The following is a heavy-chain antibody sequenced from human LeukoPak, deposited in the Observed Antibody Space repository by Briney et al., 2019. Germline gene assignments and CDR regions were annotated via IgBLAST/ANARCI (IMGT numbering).Heavy chain of an antibody. CDR1: GYTLTSYG. CDR2: ISAYNGNT. J-gene: IGHJ4*02. CDR3: ARDHYYDSSGYYYALYYFDY. V-gene: IGHV1-18*01. Sequence: ASVKVSCKASGYTLTSYGISWVRQAPGQGLEWMGWISAYNGNTNYAQKLQGRVTMTTDTSTSTAYMELRSLRSDDTAVYYCARDHYYDSSGYYYALYYFDYWGQGTLVTVSS. D-gene: IGHD3-22*01.